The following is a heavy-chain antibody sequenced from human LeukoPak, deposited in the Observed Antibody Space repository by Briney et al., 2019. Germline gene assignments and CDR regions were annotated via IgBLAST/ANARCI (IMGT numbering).Heavy chain of an antibody. J-gene: IGHJ3*02. CDR1: GFTFSSYG. D-gene: IGHD3-22*01. CDR2: IRYDGSNK. V-gene: IGHV3-30*02. CDR3: AKDDYDSSGYYDAFDI. Sequence: PGGSLRLSCAASGFTFSSYGMHWVRQAPGKGLEWAAFIRYDGSNKYYADSVKGRFTISRDNSKNTLYLQMNSLRAEDTAVYYCAKDDYDSSGYYDAFDIWGQGTMVTVSS.